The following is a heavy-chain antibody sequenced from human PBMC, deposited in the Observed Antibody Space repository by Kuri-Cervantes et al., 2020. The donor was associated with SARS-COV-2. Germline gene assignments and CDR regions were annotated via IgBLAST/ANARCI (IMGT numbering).Heavy chain of an antibody. Sequence: GESLKISCAASGFTVSSNYMSWVRQAPGKGLEWVSVIYSGGSTYYADSVKGRFTISRDNSKNTLYLQMNSLRAEDTAVYYCARQEGRYSNYGMDVWGQGTTVTVSS. V-gene: IGHV3-53*01. CDR1: GFTVSSNY. CDR3: ARQEGRYSNYGMDV. D-gene: IGHD5-18*01. CDR2: IYSGGST. J-gene: IGHJ6*02.